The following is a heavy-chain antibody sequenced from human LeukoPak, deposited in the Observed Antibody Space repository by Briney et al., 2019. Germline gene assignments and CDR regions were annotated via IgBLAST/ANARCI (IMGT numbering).Heavy chain of an antibody. CDR3: AKGGEDVVVPAAISFWFDP. CDR1: GFTFSSYA. D-gene: IGHD2-2*02. CDR2: ISYDGSNK. Sequence: GGSLRLSCAASGFTFSSYAMHWVRQAPGKGLEWVAVISYDGSNKYYADSVKGRFTISRDNSKNTLYLQMNSLRAEDTAVYYCAKGGEDVVVPAAISFWFDPWGQGTLVTVSS. J-gene: IGHJ5*02. V-gene: IGHV3-30-3*01.